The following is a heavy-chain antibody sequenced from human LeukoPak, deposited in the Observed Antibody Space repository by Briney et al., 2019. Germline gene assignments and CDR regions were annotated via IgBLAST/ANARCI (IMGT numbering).Heavy chain of an antibody. J-gene: IGHJ4*02. D-gene: IGHD3-10*01. CDR1: GFTFSYYS. Sequence: GGSLRLSCAASGFTFSYYSMNWVRQAPGKGLEWVSSISSSSNYIYYADSVKGRFTISRDNAKNSLYLQMNSLRAEDTAVFYCARDRWFGELLYPLDYWGQGILVTVSS. V-gene: IGHV3-21*01. CDR2: ISSSSNYI. CDR3: ARDRWFGELLYPLDY.